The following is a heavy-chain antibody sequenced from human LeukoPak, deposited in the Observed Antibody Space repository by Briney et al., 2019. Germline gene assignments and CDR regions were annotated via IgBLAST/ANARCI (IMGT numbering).Heavy chain of an antibody. D-gene: IGHD3-22*01. CDR3: TKDSTYHYDSSAYYLFDY. V-gene: IGHV3-30*02. CDR1: GFSFSSYG. J-gene: IGHJ4*02. CDR2: IRFDGSDK. Sequence: GGSLRLSCAASGFSFSSYGRHWVRQAPGKGLEWVAFIRFDGSDKYYADSVKGRFTISRDTSKNTLILQLNSLRAEDTAVYYCTKDSTYHYDSSAYYLFDYWGQGTLVTVSS.